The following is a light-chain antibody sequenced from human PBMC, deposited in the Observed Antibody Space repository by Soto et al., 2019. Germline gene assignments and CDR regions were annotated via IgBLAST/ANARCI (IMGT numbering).Light chain of an antibody. Sequence: DIIMHQSPDSLAVSLGERATINCKSSQSLFYRSYNKDYLAWYQQKPGQPPRLLIYWASTRESGVSDRFSGSGSGTDFTLTVTAMQAEDVAAYYCQQYFNTPWTFGQGTKVEI. J-gene: IGKJ1*01. V-gene: IGKV4-1*01. CDR2: WAS. CDR3: QQYFNTPWT. CDR1: QSLFYRSYNKDY.